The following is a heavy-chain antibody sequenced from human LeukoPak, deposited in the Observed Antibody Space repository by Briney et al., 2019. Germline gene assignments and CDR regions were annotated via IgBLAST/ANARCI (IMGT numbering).Heavy chain of an antibody. D-gene: IGHD3-16*02. CDR2: IRSKVNSYAT. CDR3: ARADYDYVWGSYRQYYFDY. V-gene: IGHV3-73*01. J-gene: IGHJ4*02. Sequence: GGSLRLSCAASGFTFSGSAMHWVRQASGKGLEWVGRIRSKVNSYATAYAASVKGRFTISRDDSKNTAYLQMNSLRAEDTAVYYCARADYDYVWGSYRQYYFDYWGQGTLVTVSS. CDR1: GFTFSGSA.